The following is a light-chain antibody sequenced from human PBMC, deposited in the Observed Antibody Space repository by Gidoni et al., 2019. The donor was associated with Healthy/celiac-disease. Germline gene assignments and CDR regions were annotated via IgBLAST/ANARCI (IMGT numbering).Light chain of an antibody. CDR1: QSVSSY. Sequence: EIVLTQSPATLSLSPGERATLTCRASQSVSSYLAWYQQKPGQAPRLLIYDASNRATGIPARFSGSVSGTDFTLTISSLEPEDFAVYYCQQRSNWPQFTFGPXTKVDIK. V-gene: IGKV3-11*01. CDR3: QQRSNWPQFT. J-gene: IGKJ3*01. CDR2: DAS.